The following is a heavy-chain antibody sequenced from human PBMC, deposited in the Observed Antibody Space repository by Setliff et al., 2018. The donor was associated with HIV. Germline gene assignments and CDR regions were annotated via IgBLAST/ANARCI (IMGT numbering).Heavy chain of an antibody. J-gene: IGHJ4*02. D-gene: IGHD3-10*01. Sequence: ASVKVSCKASGYTFTSYGFSWVRQAPGQGLQWMGWISAYSGDTRFAQEFQGRLTMTTDTSTNTAYMALGSLRSDDTAVYYCARDARDHFYGSGHIDKWGQGTQVTVSS. CDR2: ISAYSGDT. CDR3: ARDARDHFYGSGHIDK. V-gene: IGHV1-18*01. CDR1: GYTFTSYG.